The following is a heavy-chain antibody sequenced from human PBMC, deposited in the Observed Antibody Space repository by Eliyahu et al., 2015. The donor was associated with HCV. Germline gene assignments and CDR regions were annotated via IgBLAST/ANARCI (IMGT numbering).Heavy chain of an antibody. J-gene: IGHJ4*02. Sequence: QVRLVQSGAEVKKSGSSVKVSCKTYGGLFTSYTISWLRQAPGQGLEWMGRTIPTLGIAAYASKFQGRVTITADKSTSTAYMQLTSLTYEDTALYFCARDRQGVTSKYHYFDVWGQGTLV. D-gene: IGHD4-17*01. CDR2: TIPTLGIA. CDR3: ARDRQGVTSKYHYFDV. CDR1: GGLFTSYT. V-gene: IGHV1-69*04.